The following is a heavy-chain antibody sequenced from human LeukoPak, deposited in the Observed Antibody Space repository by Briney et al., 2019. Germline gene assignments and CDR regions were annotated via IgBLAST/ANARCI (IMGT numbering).Heavy chain of an antibody. J-gene: IGHJ5*02. CDR1: GYTFTIYY. Sequence: ASVKVSCEASGYTFTIYYMHWVRHPPAQGLEGMGVINPSGGSTSYAQKVQGRVTMTRDMATSTDYMELSSLRSEDTAVYYCARDNSVEDTAWWFDPWGQGTLVTVSS. V-gene: IGHV1-46*01. CDR2: INPSGGST. D-gene: IGHD4-23*01. CDR3: ARDNSVEDTAWWFDP.